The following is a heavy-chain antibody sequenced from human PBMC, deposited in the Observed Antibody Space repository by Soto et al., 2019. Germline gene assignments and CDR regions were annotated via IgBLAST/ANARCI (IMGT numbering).Heavy chain of an antibody. J-gene: IGHJ4*02. CDR2: ISSSGSTI. CDR3: ARSDWYSSSWYFDY. D-gene: IGHD6-13*01. CDR1: GFTFSDYY. Sequence: GGSLRLSCAASGFTFSDYYMSWIRQAPGKGLEWVSYISSSGSTIYYADSVKGRFTISRDNAKNSLYLQMNSLRAEDTAVYYCARSDWYSSSWYFDYWGQGTLVTVSS. V-gene: IGHV3-11*01.